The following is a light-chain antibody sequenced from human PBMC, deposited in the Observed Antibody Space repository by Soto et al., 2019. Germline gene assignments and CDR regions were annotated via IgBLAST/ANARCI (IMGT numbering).Light chain of an antibody. CDR3: QQTYSNHPT. Sequence: DIQMTQSPSSLSASVGDRVTITCRASQSISTYLNWYQQKAGLAPKLLIYAASSLQSGVPSRFSGSGSGTDFTLTISSLQPEDFATYYCQQTYSNHPTFGQGTKVDIK. CDR2: AAS. J-gene: IGKJ1*01. CDR1: QSISTY. V-gene: IGKV1-39*01.